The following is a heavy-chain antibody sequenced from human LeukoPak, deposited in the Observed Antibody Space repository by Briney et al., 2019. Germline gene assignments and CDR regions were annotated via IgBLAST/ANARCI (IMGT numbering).Heavy chain of an antibody. Sequence: SETLSLTCTASGGSISSGSYYWSWIRQPAGKGLEWIGRIYYSGSTNYNPSLKSRVTISVDTSKNQFSLKLSSVTAADTAVYYCATETGTTPGAFDIWGQGTMVTVSS. CDR3: ATETGTTPGAFDI. V-gene: IGHV4-61*10. D-gene: IGHD1-7*01. CDR2: IYYSGST. CDR1: GGSISSGSYY. J-gene: IGHJ3*02.